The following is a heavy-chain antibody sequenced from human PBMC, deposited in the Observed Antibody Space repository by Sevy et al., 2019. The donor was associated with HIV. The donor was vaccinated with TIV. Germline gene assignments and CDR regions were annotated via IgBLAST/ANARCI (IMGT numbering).Heavy chain of an antibody. CDR1: GGSISSSY. J-gene: IGHJ6*02. D-gene: IGHD1-1*01. CDR3: ARGYALGIHFGMDV. V-gene: IGHV4-59*01. Sequence: SETLSLTCTVSGGSISSSYWSWIRQPPGKGLEWIGYIYYTGNAKYNPSLKSRDTISIDTSKKQFSLRLSSVTAADTALYYCARGYALGIHFGMDVWGQGTTVTVSS. CDR2: IYYTGNA.